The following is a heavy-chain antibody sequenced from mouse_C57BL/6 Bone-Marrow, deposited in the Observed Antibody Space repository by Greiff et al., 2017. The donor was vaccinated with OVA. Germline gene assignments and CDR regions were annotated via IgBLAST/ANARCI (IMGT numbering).Heavy chain of an antibody. Sequence: VKLMESGAELVKPGASVKLSCKASGYTFTSYWMHWVKQRPGQGLEWIGMIHPNSGSTNYNEKFKSKATLTVDNSSRTAYMQLTSLSSVYSAVYYCASVGDNAFDYWGQGTLVTVSA. CDR1: GYTFTSYW. CDR3: ASVGDNAFDY. CDR2: IHPNSGST. D-gene: IGHD6-1*01. J-gene: IGHJ3*01. V-gene: IGHV1-64*01.